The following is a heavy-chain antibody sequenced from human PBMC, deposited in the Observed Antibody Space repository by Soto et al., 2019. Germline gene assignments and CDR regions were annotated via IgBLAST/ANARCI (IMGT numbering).Heavy chain of an antibody. Sequence: QVQLVQSGAEVKKPGSSVKVSCKASGGTFSSYTICWVRQAPGQGLEWMGRIIPILGIANYAQKFQGRVTITADKSTSTAYMELSILRSEDTAVYYCAIWDYGDLTVFDYWGQGTQVTVSS. CDR2: IIPILGIA. J-gene: IGHJ4*02. D-gene: IGHD4-17*01. CDR3: AIWDYGDLTVFDY. V-gene: IGHV1-69*02. CDR1: GGTFSSYT.